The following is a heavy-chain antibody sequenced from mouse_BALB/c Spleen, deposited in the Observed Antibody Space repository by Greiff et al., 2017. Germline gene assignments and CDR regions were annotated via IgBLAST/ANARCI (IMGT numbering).Heavy chain of an antibody. CDR1: GYAFSSYW. V-gene: IGHV1-80*01. J-gene: IGHJ3*01. CDR3: AGPMITTEFAY. Sequence: VKLVESGAELVRPGSSVKISCKASGYAFSSYWMNWVKQRPGQGLEWIGQIYPGDGDTNYNGKFKGKATLTADKSSSTAYMQLSSLTSEDSAVYFCAGPMITTEFAYWGQGTLVTVSA. D-gene: IGHD2-4*01. CDR2: IYPGDGDT.